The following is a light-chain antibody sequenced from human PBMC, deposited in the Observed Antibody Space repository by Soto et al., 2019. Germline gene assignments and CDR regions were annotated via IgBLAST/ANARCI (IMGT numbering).Light chain of an antibody. Sequence: DIQMTQSHSSVSASVGDRVTIICRASQSISTWLAWYQQKPGKAPKLLIYHASTLESGVPSRFSGSGSGTEFTLTSSSLQPDDFATYYCQQDMSYSFCQGTKVDIK. V-gene: IGKV1-5*02. CDR2: HAS. CDR3: QQDMSYS. CDR1: QSISTW. J-gene: IGKJ1*01.